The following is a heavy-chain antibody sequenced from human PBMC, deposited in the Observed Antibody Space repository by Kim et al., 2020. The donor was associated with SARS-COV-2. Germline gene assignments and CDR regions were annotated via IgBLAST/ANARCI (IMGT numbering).Heavy chain of an antibody. D-gene: IGHD3-3*01. V-gene: IGHV3-48*03. Sequence: GGSLRLSCVASGFTFRSYEMNWVRQAPGKGLEWVSYISTSGTTIYYADSVKGRFTISRDNAKNSLYLQMNRLRAEDTAVYYCARDYDFWSGYYGGHGLDVWGQGTTVTVSS. CDR2: ISTSGTTI. CDR1: GFTFRSYE. CDR3: ARDYDFWSGYYGGHGLDV. J-gene: IGHJ6*02.